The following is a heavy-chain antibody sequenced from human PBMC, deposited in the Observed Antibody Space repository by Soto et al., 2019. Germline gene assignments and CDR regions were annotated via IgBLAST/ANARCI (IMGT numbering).Heavy chain of an antibody. Sequence: PGEALKICWKGSEYSFTSYWISWVRQMPGKGLEWRGRIDPSDSYTNYRPSFQGHVTISADKSISTAYLQWSSLKASDTAMYYCARSDCSSTSCYSLSYYYSGMDVWGQGTTVTVSS. CDR1: EYSFTSYW. D-gene: IGHD2-2*01. CDR2: IDPSDSYT. V-gene: IGHV5-10-1*01. CDR3: ARSDCSSTSCYSLSYYYSGMDV. J-gene: IGHJ6*02.